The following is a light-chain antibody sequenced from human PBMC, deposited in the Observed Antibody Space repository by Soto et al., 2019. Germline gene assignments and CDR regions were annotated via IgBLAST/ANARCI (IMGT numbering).Light chain of an antibody. Sequence: EIVMTQSPCTLSVLPGERVTLSCRASQSVSGYLDWFQHKPGQAPRLVLLRISTRAIGVPARFSGSGSVTEFTLTISGLQSEDSGVYYCLQHYAWPWTFGQGTKVDIK. J-gene: IGKJ1*01. CDR2: RIS. V-gene: IGKV3-15*01. CDR3: LQHYAWPWT. CDR1: QSVSGY.